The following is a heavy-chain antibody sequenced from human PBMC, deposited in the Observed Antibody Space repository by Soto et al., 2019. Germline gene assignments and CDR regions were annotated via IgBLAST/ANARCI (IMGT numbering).Heavy chain of an antibody. Sequence: EVQLLESGGGLVQPGGSLRVSCAASGFTLSSYTMNWVRQAPGKGLEWVSLISGGGASTSYADSVKGRFPIARDSSKNTLYLQMNSLGAEATALYYCARRGAGRGLCFGLDVWGQGTTVTVSS. V-gene: IGHV3-23*01. D-gene: IGHD2-21*02. CDR3: ARRGAGRGLCFGLDV. J-gene: IGHJ6*02. CDR2: ISGGGAST. CDR1: GFTLSSYT.